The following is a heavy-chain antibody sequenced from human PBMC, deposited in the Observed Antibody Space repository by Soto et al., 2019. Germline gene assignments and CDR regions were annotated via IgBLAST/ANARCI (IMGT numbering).Heavy chain of an antibody. CDR2: IYSGGST. J-gene: IGHJ5*02. CDR1: GFTVSSNY. D-gene: IGHD3-3*01. CDR3: ASGSGRYDFWSGSEFGDWFDP. Sequence: GGSLRLSCAASGFTVSSNYMSWVRQAPGKGLEWVSVIYSGGSTYYADSVKGRFTISRDNSKNTLYLQMNSLRAEDTAVYYCASGSGRYDFWSGSEFGDWFDPWGQGTLVTVSS. V-gene: IGHV3-66*01.